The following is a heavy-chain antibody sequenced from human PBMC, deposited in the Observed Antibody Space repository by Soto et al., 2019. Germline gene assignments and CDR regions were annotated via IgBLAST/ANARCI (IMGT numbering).Heavy chain of an antibody. Sequence: QVQLQQSGPGLVKPSQTLSLTCTVSGGSISYEYYHWTWIRQSPGKGLEWIGYIHYRGSIIYNPSIQSRVTISVDTSKNQYSLQLSSVTAADATVYFCAREDDGGDRDYYGLDVWGQGTTVTVSS. CDR1: GGSISYEYYH. V-gene: IGHV4-30-4*08. D-gene: IGHD2-21*02. CDR2: IHYRGSI. J-gene: IGHJ6*02. CDR3: AREDDGGDRDYYGLDV.